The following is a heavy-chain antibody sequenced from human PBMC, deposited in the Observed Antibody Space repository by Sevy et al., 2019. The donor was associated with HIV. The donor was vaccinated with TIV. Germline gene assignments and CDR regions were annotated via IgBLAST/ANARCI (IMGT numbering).Heavy chain of an antibody. CDR2: IRSNDYGGAT. CDR1: GFTFGDYA. Sequence: GGSLRLSCTGSGFTFGDYAMSWFLQAPGMELEWVGFIRSNDYGGATEYAASVKGRFTISRDDSKSIADLQMNSLKTEDTAVYYCTRGYYYDSSGYSDYWGQGTLVTVSS. D-gene: IGHD3-22*01. J-gene: IGHJ4*02. CDR3: TRGYYYDSSGYSDY. V-gene: IGHV3-49*03.